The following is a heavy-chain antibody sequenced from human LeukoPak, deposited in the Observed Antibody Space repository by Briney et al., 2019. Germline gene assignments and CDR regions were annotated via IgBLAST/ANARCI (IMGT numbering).Heavy chain of an antibody. D-gene: IGHD6-19*01. CDR2: IRYDGSNK. CDR1: GFTFSTYG. Sequence: GGSLRLSCAASGFTFSTYGMHWVRQAPGKGLEWVAFIRYDGSNKHYADSVQGRFTISRDNSKNTVDLQMNSLRAEDTAIYYCAKGRIAVAHYYGMDVWGQGTTVTVSS. J-gene: IGHJ6*02. V-gene: IGHV3-30*02. CDR3: AKGRIAVAHYYGMDV.